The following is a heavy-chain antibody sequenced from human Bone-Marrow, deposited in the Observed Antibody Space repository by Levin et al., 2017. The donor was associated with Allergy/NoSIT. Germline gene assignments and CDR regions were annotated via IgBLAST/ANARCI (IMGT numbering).Heavy chain of an antibody. D-gene: IGHD2-2*01. J-gene: IGHJ4*02. Sequence: SCSVSGGSISGGSGDYSWSWIRRPPGQGLEWIGYIYYSGSTYYTPSLKGRLIISRDTSKNQFSLKLSSVTAADTALYYCARLYCTTTSCYLDSWGQGTLVTVSS. CDR3: ARLYCTTTSCYLDS. CDR2: IYYSGST. CDR1: GGSISGGSGDYS. V-gene: IGHV4-30-4*01.